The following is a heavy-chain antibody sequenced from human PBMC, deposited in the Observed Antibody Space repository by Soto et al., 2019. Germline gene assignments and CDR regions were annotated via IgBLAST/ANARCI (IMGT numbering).Heavy chain of an antibody. Sequence: QVQLQESGPGLVQPSDTLSLTCAVSGASLTSSDWWSWVRQAPGKGLQFIAEIHLSGSTNKSPSFESRVTLTVDKSRGQFSLRLTSVTAADTAVYYCARGGGAGKEQLLYLESWGQGTLVAVSS. CDR1: GASLTSSDW. V-gene: IGHV4-4*02. J-gene: IGHJ4*02. CDR3: ARGGGAGKEQLLYLES. D-gene: IGHD6-6*01. CDR2: IHLSGST.